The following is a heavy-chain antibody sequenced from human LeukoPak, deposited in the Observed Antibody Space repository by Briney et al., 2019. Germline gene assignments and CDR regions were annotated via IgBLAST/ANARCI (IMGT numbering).Heavy chain of an antibody. Sequence: PGGSLRLSCTASGFTFGDYAMSWVRQAPGKGLEWVGFIRSKAYGGTTEYAASVKGRFTISRDDSKSIAYLQMNSLKTEDTAVYYCTRAHYDFWSGDYWGQGTLVTVSS. V-gene: IGHV3-49*04. CDR2: IRSKAYGGTT. D-gene: IGHD3-3*01. J-gene: IGHJ4*02. CDR1: GFTFGDYA. CDR3: TRAHYDFWSGDY.